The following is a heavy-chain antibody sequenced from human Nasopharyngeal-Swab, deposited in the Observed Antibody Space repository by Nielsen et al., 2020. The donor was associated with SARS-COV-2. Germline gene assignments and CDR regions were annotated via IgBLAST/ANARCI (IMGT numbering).Heavy chain of an antibody. D-gene: IGHD2-2*01. J-gene: IGHJ3*02. CDR3: ARGRQYQLLFIFVEDAFDI. V-gene: IGHV4-61*01. Sequence: SETLSLTCTVSGGSVSSGSYYWSWIRQPPGKGLEWIGYIYYSGSTNYNPSLKSRVTISVDTSKNQLSLKLSSVTAADTAVYYCARGRQYQLLFIFVEDAFDIWGQGTMVTVSS. CDR1: GGSVSSGSYY. CDR2: IYYSGST.